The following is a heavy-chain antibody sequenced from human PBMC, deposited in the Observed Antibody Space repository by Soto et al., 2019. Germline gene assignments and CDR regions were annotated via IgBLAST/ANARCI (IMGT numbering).Heavy chain of an antibody. CDR2: IYYSGST. J-gene: IGHJ6*02. CDR3: VRVGGSGSYLPYYYYGMDV. CDR1: GGSISSGGYY. Sequence: SETLSLTCTVSGGSISSGGYYWSWIRQHPGKGLEWIGYIYYSGSTYYNPSLKSRVTISVDTSKNQFSLKLSSVTAADTAVYYCVRVGGSGSYLPYYYYGMDVWGQGTTVTGSS. D-gene: IGHD3-10*01. V-gene: IGHV4-31*03.